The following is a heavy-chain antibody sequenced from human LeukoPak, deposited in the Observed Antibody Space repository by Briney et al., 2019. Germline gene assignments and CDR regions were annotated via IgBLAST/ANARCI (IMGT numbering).Heavy chain of an antibody. V-gene: IGHV4-59*01. Sequence: SETLSLTCTVSGGSISGYYWSWIRQSPGKGLEWIGYIYYSGSTNYNPSLKSRVTISVDPSKNQISLKLGSVTAADTAVYYCARAGYSSGWTPGIYQYDYWGQGTLVTVSS. CDR2: IYYSGST. J-gene: IGHJ4*02. CDR1: GGSISGYY. D-gene: IGHD6-19*01. CDR3: ARAGYSSGWTPGIYQYDY.